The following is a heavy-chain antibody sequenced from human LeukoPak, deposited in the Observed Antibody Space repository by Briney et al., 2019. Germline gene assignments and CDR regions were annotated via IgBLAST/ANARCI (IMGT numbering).Heavy chain of an antibody. CDR2: IRRKASGGTT. J-gene: IGHJ4*02. V-gene: IGHV3-49*04. D-gene: IGHD3-10*01. CDR3: TRPIYGSGSYYFDY. Sequence: PGGSLRLSCTASGFSFADYTMSWVRQAPGKGLEWVGFIRRKASGGTTGYAASVKGRFTISRDDSKSIAYLQMDSLKTEDTAVYYCTRPIYGSGSYYFDYWGQGTLVTVSS. CDR1: GFSFADYT.